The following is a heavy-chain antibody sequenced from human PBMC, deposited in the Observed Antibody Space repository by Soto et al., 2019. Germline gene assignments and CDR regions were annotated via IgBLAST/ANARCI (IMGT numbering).Heavy chain of an antibody. CDR3: ARDRGAPYYDFWSGAHNWFDP. CDR1: GFTFSSHW. V-gene: IGHV3-7*03. D-gene: IGHD3-3*01. Sequence: PGGSLRLSCAASGFTFSSHWMSWVRQAPGKGLEWVANIKQVGSEKYYVDSVKGRFTISRDNAKNSLYLQMNSLRAEDTAVYYCARDRGAPYYDFWSGAHNWFDPWGQGTLVTVSS. J-gene: IGHJ5*02. CDR2: IKQVGSEK.